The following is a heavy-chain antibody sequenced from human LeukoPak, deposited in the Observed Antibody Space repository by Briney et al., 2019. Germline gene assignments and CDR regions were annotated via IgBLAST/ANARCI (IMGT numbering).Heavy chain of an antibody. D-gene: IGHD4-17*01. V-gene: IGHV1-8*03. J-gene: IGHJ6*03. CDR3: ARGPPTTVTSPYYYYYYMDV. Sequence: ASVKVSCKASGYTFTSYDINWVRQATGQGLEWMGWMNTNSGNTGYAQKFQGRVTITRNTSISTAYMELNSQRSEDTPGYYCARGPPTTVTSPYYYYYYMDVWGKGTTGTVSS. CDR2: MNTNSGNT. CDR1: GYTFTSYD.